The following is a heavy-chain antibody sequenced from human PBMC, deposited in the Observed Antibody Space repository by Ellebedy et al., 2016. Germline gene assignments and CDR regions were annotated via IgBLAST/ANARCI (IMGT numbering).Heavy chain of an antibody. D-gene: IGHD3-10*01. CDR3: ARDLGYYGSGSYCDY. CDR1: GFTFDDYG. J-gene: IGHJ4*02. V-gene: IGHV3-20*01. Sequence: GESLKISCAASGFTFDDYGMSWVRQAPGKGLEWVSGINWNGGSTGYADSVKGRFTISRDNAKNSLYLQMNSLRAEDTALYHCARDLGYYGSGSYCDYWGQGTLVTVSS. CDR2: INWNGGST.